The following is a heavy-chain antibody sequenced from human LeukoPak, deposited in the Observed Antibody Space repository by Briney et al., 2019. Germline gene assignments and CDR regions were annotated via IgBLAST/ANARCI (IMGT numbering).Heavy chain of an antibody. V-gene: IGHV4-59*01. CDR1: GFSFSHYY. CDR2: ICYSGST. D-gene: IGHD2-21*01. CDR3: TRQKENSCDYYCMDV. Sequence: SETLSLTCTASGFSFSHYYLNWVRQPPGKGLEWVGYICYSGSTNYNPSLKSRVSISVDTSKNQFFLKLSSVTAADTAVYYCTRQKENSCDYYCMDVWGRGTTTIVSS. J-gene: IGHJ6*02.